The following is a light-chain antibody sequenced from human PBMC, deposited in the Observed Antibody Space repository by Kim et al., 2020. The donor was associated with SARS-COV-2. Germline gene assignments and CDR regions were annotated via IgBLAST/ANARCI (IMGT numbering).Light chain of an antibody. Sequence: GQSVTLSCTGTRSDVGSYNRVSWYQQSPGTAPKLIIYEVINRPQGVPDRFSGSRSGNTAFLTISGLQAEDEGEYYCSSYTSSSTGVFGGGTKVTVL. V-gene: IGLV2-18*02. CDR2: EVI. J-gene: IGLJ3*02. CDR3: SSYTSSSTGV. CDR1: RSDVGSYNR.